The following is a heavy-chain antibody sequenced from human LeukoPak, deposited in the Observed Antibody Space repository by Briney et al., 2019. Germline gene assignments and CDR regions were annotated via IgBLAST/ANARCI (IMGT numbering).Heavy chain of an antibody. V-gene: IGHV1-8*01. D-gene: IGHD3-3*02. CDR3: ARGGSSSLRGNWFDP. CDR2: MSPNSGNT. J-gene: IGHJ5*02. CDR1: GYTFTSYD. Sequence: ASVKVSCKASGYTFTSYDFNWVRQATGQGLEWMGWMSPNSGNTGYAQKFQGRVTMTSSTSISTAYMELSSLRSEDTAVYYCARGGSSSLRGNWFDPWGQGTLVTVSS.